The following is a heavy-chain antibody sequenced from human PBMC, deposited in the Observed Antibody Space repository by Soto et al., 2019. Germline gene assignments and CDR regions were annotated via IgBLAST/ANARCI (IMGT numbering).Heavy chain of an antibody. CDR3: TIDSGDIGMFDY. CDR2: IKQDGSEK. CDR1: GFTFSRYW. D-gene: IGHD2-15*01. V-gene: IGHV3-7*01. J-gene: IGHJ4*02. Sequence: EVQLVESGGGLVQPGGSLRLSCAASGFTFSRYWLSWVRQAPGKGLEWVANIKQDGSEKYYVDSVKGRFTISRDNAKNSLYLQMNSLRAEDTAVYYCTIDSGDIGMFDYWGQGTLVTVSS.